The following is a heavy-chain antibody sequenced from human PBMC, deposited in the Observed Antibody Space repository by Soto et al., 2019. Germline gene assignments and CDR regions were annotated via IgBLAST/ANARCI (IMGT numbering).Heavy chain of an antibody. V-gene: IGHV4-30-4*01. Sequence: SETLSLTCTVSGGSINSGDYYWTRVRQPPGKGLEWIGYIYYDGNSQHNPSLKSRVTMSIDTSKNQFSLNLSSVTAADTAVYYCARDRRWLPRGPNNWLDLWGQGTQVTVSS. CDR2: IYYDGNS. CDR3: ARDRRWLPRGPNNWLDL. CDR1: GGSINSGDYY. D-gene: IGHD5-12*01. J-gene: IGHJ5*02.